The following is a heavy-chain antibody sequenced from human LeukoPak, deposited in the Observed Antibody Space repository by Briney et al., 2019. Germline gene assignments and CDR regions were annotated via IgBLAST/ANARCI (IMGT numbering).Heavy chain of an antibody. D-gene: IGHD6-19*01. CDR3: ARGDSSGRYFSF. CDR1: GGSFSGYY. CDR2: INHSGST. J-gene: IGHJ4*02. Sequence: SETLSLTCAVYGGSFSGYYWSWIRQPPGKGLEWIGEINHSGSTNYNPSLKSRVTISVDTSKNQFSLKLSSVTAADTAVYYCARGDSSGRYFSFWGQGTLVTVSS. V-gene: IGHV4-34*01.